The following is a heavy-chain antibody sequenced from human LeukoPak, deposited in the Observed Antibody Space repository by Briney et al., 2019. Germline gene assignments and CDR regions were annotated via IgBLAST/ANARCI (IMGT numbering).Heavy chain of an antibody. Sequence: PGRSLRLSCAASGFTFSSYGMDWVRQAPGKGLEWVAFISYDGSNKYYADSVKGRFTISRDNSKNTLYLQMNSLRAEDTAVYYCAKTYYYDSSGYPGLYYYYYGMDVWGQGTTVTVSS. V-gene: IGHV3-30*18. CDR2: ISYDGSNK. CDR3: AKTYYYDSSGYPGLYYYYYGMDV. CDR1: GFTFSSYG. D-gene: IGHD3-22*01. J-gene: IGHJ6*02.